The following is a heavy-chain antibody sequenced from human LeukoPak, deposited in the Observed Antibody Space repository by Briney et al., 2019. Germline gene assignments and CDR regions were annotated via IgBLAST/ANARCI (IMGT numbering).Heavy chain of an antibody. J-gene: IGHJ6*02. CDR3: ANSMVYAISYYYYGMDV. Sequence: GGSLRLSCAASGFTFSSYAMSWVRQAPGKGLEWVSAISGSGGSTYYADSVKGRFTISRDNSKNTLYLQMNSLGAEDTAVYYCANSMVYAISYYYYGMDVWGQGTTVTVSS. CDR1: GFTFSSYA. CDR2: ISGSGGST. V-gene: IGHV3-23*01. D-gene: IGHD2-8*01.